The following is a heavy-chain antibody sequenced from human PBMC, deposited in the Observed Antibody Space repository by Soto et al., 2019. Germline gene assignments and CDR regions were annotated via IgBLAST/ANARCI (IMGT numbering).Heavy chain of an antibody. J-gene: IGHJ4*02. CDR2: IWYDGSEK. Sequence: QVQLVESGGGVVQPGRSLRLSCAASGFTFSSYGMHWVRQAPGKGLEWVAVIWYDGSEKYYADSVKGRFTISRDNSKNTLYLQMNSLGAEDRAVYYCARDSLGNIGLGGFDYWGQGALVTVSS. D-gene: IGHD3-16*01. V-gene: IGHV3-33*01. CDR1: GFTFSSYG. CDR3: ARDSLGNIGLGGFDY.